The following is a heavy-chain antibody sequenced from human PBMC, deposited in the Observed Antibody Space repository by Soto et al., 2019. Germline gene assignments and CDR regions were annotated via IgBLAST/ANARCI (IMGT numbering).Heavy chain of an antibody. D-gene: IGHD3-10*01. Sequence: EVQLLESGGGLVQPGGSLRLSCAASGFVFSSYAMSWVRQAPGKGLEWVSTISGSGGNTYYADSVKGRFTISRDNSKNTLYLQMNSLRAEDTALYYCAKDPRVHYYGSVSSSYWGQGTLVTVSS. CDR1: GFVFSSYA. J-gene: IGHJ4*02. V-gene: IGHV3-23*01. CDR3: AKDPRVHYYGSVSSSY. CDR2: ISGSGGNT.